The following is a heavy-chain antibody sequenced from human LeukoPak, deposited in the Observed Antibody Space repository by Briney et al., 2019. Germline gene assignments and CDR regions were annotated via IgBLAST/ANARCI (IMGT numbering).Heavy chain of an antibody. CDR1: GYTFTSHT. D-gene: IGHD2-2*01. CDR2: ISAYNGNT. J-gene: IGHJ4*02. V-gene: IGHV1-18*01. CDR3: AREITSTGLDY. Sequence: VASVKVSCKASGYTFTSHTITWVRQAPGQGLEWMGWISAYNGNTQHAQKFQGRVTMTTDTSKNTVYIELRSLRSDDTAVYYCAREITSTGLDYWSQGTLVAVSS.